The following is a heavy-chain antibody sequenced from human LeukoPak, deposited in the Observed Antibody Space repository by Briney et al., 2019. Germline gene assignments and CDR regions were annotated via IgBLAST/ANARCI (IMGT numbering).Heavy chain of an antibody. CDR3: AKDLPELRYFDWSPGGGFDY. CDR1: GFTFSSYG. D-gene: IGHD3-9*01. CDR2: ISFDASNK. J-gene: IGHJ4*02. Sequence: GGSLRLSCAASGFTFSSYGMHWVRQAPGKGLEWVAVISFDASNKYYADSVKGRFTISRDNSKNTLYLQMNSLRAEDTAVYYCAKDLPELRYFDWSPGGGFDYWGQGTLVTVSS. V-gene: IGHV3-30*18.